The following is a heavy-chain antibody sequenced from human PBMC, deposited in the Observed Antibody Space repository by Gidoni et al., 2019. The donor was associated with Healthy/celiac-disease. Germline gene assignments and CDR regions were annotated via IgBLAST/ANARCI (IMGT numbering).Heavy chain of an antibody. Sequence: EVQLVESGGGLVQPGVSLKLSCCASGFTFRGSDMHWVRQASGKGLEWVGRIRSKANSYATAYAASVKGRFTISRDDSKNTAYLQMNSLKTEDTAVYYCTRMVYSNYVNYYGMDVWGQGTTVTVSS. CDR3: TRMVYSNYVNYYGMDV. V-gene: IGHV3-73*02. CDR2: IRSKANSYAT. D-gene: IGHD4-4*01. J-gene: IGHJ6*02. CDR1: GFTFRGSD.